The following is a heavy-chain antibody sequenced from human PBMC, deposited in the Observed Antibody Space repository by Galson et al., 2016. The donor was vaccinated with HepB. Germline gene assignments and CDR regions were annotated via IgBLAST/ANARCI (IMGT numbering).Heavy chain of an antibody. V-gene: IGHV3-53*01. CDR1: GFSVSKNY. CDR2: IYTTGET. Sequence: SLRLSCAASGFSVSKNYIMWVRQAPGRGLKWVSVIYTTGETYYEDSVKGRFTISRDDSKNMVYLHMNSVRADDSAHYFCARELYINYSGMDVWGRGTTVIVSS. D-gene: IGHD3-16*02. J-gene: IGHJ6*02. CDR3: ARELYINYSGMDV.